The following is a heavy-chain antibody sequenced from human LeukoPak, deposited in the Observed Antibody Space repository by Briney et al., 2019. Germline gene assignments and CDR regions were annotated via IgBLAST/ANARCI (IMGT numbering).Heavy chain of an antibody. CDR3: ARAGRAFDI. CDR1: GGSISSYY. Sequence: PSETLSLTCTVSGGSISSYYWSWIRQPPGKGLDWIGYIYYSGSTNYNPSLKSRVTISVDTSKNQFSLKLSSVTAADTAVYYCARAGRAFDIWGQGTMVTVSS. CDR2: IYYSGST. J-gene: IGHJ3*02. D-gene: IGHD3-10*01. V-gene: IGHV4-59*01.